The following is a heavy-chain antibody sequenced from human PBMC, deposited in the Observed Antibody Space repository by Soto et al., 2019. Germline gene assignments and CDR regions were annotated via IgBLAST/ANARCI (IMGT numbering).Heavy chain of an antibody. Sequence: QAQLVQSGAEVKKSGASVRVSCKASGYTLTNYGVTWVRQAPGQGLEWLGRVTPYKADTNSAQNLQGRVTMATDTSTNTAYLELRGLRSDDTAVYFCATDGPSNSGNLYAFDIWGQGTMVTVSA. V-gene: IGHV1-18*04. D-gene: IGHD5-12*01. CDR1: GYTLTNYG. J-gene: IGHJ3*02. CDR3: ATDGPSNSGNLYAFDI. CDR2: VTPYKADT.